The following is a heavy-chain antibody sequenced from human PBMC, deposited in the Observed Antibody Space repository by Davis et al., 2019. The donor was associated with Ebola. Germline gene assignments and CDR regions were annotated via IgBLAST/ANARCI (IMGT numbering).Heavy chain of an antibody. CDR2: IYYSGST. Sequence: GSLRLSCTVSGGSISSSSYYWGWIRQPPGKGLEWIGSIYYSGSTYYSPSLKSRVTISVDTSKNQFSLKLSSVTAADTAVYYCARSLTAGMYYYYGMDVWGQGTTVTVSS. CDR1: GGSISSSSYY. CDR3: ARSLTAGMYYYYGMDV. J-gene: IGHJ6*02. D-gene: IGHD6-19*01. V-gene: IGHV4-39*01.